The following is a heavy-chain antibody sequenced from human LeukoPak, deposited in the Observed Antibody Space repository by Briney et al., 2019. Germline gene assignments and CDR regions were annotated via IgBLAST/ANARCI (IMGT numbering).Heavy chain of an antibody. J-gene: IGHJ4*02. V-gene: IGHV4-39*01. CDR3: ARAMVRGVIFDY. Sequence: SETLSLTCTVSGGSISSSSYYWGWIRQPPGKGLEWIGSIYYSGSTYYNPSLKSRVTISVDTSKNQFSLKLSSVTAVDTAVYYCARAMVRGVIFDYWGQGTLVTVSS. D-gene: IGHD3-10*01. CDR1: GGSISSSSYY. CDR2: IYYSGST.